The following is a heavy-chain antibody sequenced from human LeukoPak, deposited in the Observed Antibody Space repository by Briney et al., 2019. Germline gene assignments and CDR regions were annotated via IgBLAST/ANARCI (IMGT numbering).Heavy chain of an antibody. Sequence: SETLSLTCAVYGGSFSGYYWSWIRQPPGKGLEWIGEINRSGSTNYNPSLKSRVTISVDTSKNQFSLKLSSVTAADTAVYYCVGSQQLVYNWFDPWGQGTLVTVSS. D-gene: IGHD6-13*01. CDR3: VGSQQLVYNWFDP. CDR2: INRSGST. CDR1: GGSFSGYY. V-gene: IGHV4-34*01. J-gene: IGHJ5*02.